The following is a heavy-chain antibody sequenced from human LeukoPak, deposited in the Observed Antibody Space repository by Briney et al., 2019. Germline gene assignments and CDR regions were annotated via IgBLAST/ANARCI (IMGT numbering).Heavy chain of an antibody. CDR3: ASDYYGSGSSYIDY. V-gene: IGHV3-33*01. Sequence: PGGSLRLSCAAPGFTFSSYGMHWVRQAPGKGLEWVAAIWYDGSIQYYADSVKGRFTISRDNSKNTLYLQMNSLRAEDTAVYYCASDYYGSGSSYIDYWGQGTLVTVSS. J-gene: IGHJ4*02. CDR2: IWYDGSIQ. D-gene: IGHD3-10*01. CDR1: GFTFSSYG.